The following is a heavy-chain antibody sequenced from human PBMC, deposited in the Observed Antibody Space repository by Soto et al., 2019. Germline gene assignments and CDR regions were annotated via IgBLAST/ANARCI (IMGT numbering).Heavy chain of an antibody. D-gene: IGHD2-2*01. CDR2: ITHDGINK. J-gene: IGHJ4*02. CDR3: GRCTSTSCHLGSDY. V-gene: IGHV3-30-3*01. Sequence: GSRRLPCAASGLTLSSYAMNGFRHSPFKWRDWGGLITHDGINKYYADSGRGRFTISRDRSTNTLYLQLNSLRAADTAVYYCGRCTSTSCHLGSDYWGQGALVTVSS. CDR1: GLTLSSYA.